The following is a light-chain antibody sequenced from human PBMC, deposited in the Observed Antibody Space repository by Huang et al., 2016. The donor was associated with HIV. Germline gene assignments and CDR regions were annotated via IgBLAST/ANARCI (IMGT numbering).Light chain of an antibody. Sequence: EIVMTQSPATRSVSPGERATLSCRPSQSISNNLAWYQQQPGQATRLLVYGASTRATGIPVRFSGSGSGTVFTLTISSLQFEDSAVYYCQQYNDWLSLTFGGGTKVGIK. CDR1: QSISNN. CDR3: QQYNDWLSLT. J-gene: IGKJ4*01. CDR2: GAS. V-gene: IGKV3-15*01.